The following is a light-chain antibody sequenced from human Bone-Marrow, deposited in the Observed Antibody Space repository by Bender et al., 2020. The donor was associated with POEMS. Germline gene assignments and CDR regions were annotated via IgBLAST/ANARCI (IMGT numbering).Light chain of an antibody. V-gene: IGLV2-23*01. CDR1: SSDVGRNNL. J-gene: IGLJ1*01. Sequence: QSALTQPASVSASPGQSITISCSGTSSDVGRNNLVSWYQQHPGKVPKLMIYEATERPSGVSNRFSGSKSGNTASLTISGLQAEDEADYYCCSCAGSAIYVFGTGTKVTVL. CDR2: EAT. CDR3: CSCAGSAIYV.